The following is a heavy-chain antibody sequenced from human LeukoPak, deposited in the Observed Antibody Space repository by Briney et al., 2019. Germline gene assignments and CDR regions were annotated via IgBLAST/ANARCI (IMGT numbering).Heavy chain of an antibody. D-gene: IGHD2-2*01. V-gene: IGHV3-15*01. Sequence: PGGSLRLSCAASGFTFSDAWMTWVRQAPGKGLEWVGCIKPTKTDGGAPYYATAVEGRITISRDDSTDMMYLQMNSLKTDDTAVYYCAADVPEPTAPIDYWGQGTLVTVSS. CDR1: GFTFSDAW. CDR2: IKPTKTDGGAP. J-gene: IGHJ4*02. CDR3: AADVPEPTAPIDY.